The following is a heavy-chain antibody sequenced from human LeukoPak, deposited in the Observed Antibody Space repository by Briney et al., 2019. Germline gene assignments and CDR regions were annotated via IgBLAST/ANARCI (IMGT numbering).Heavy chain of an antibody. CDR3: ARAIAAAGTLHGFDP. D-gene: IGHD6-13*01. V-gene: IGHV1-8*01. Sequence: ASVTVSFKASGYTFTSYDINWVRQATGQGLEWMGWMNPNSGNTGYAQKFQGRVTMTRNTSISTAYMELSSLRSEDTAVYYCARAIAAAGTLHGFDPWGQGTLVTVSS. J-gene: IGHJ5*02. CDR1: GYTFTSYD. CDR2: MNPNSGNT.